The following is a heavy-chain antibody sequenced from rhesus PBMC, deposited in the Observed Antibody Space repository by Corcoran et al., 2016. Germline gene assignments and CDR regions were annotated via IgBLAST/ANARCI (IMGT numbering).Heavy chain of an antibody. Sequence: QVQLQESGPGVVKPSETLSLTCAVSGGSISDSYRWSWIRQPPGNGLEWIGYIYGSSTSTHYNPSLNWRVTISKDTSKNQFSLKLSSVTAADTAVYYCARDGYSWNNAFEDWGQGVLVTVSS. J-gene: IGHJ4*01. V-gene: IGHV4S10*01. CDR3: ARDGYSWNNAFED. D-gene: IGHD1-20*01. CDR1: GGSISDSYR. CDR2: IYGSSTST.